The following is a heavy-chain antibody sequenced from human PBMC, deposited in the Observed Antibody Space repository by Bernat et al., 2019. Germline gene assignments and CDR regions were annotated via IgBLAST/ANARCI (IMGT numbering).Heavy chain of an antibody. CDR1: GDSVTSFY. CDR3: ARHETNYYGSGQPFDF. CDR2: VRYSGSA. V-gene: IGHV4-39*01. J-gene: IGHJ4*02. D-gene: IGHD3-10*01. Sequence: QLQVQMSGPGLVKPSETLSLTCTLSGDSVTSFYWAWIRQPPGKGLEWIGGVRYSGSANYNPSLVTRVTLSVDTAKSQFYLNRNSATAKDTAVYFCARHETNYYGSGQPFDFLGQGTLVTGSS.